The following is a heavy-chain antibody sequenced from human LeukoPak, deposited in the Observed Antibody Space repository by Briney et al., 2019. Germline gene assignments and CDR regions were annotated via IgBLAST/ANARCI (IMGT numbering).Heavy chain of an antibody. CDR1: GGSISSYY. V-gene: IGHV4-59*08. D-gene: IGHD6-6*01. Sequence: SETLSLTCTVSGGSISSYYWSWIRQPPGKGLEWIGSIYHSGSSYYNPSLKSRVTISVDTSKNQFSLKLDSVTAADTAVYYCARYRPGDYWGQGTLVTVSS. CDR3: ARYRPGDY. J-gene: IGHJ4*02. CDR2: IYHSGSS.